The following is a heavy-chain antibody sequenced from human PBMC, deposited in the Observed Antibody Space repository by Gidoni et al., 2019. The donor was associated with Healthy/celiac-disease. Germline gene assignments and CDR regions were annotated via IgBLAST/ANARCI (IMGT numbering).Heavy chain of an antibody. V-gene: IGHV5-10-1*03. Sequence: EVQLVQSGAEVKKPGESLRISCKGSGYSFTSYWISWVRQMPGKGLEWMGRIDPSDSYTNYSPSFQGHVTISADKSISTAYLQWSSLKASDTAMYYCARTYCSGGSCYYDAFDIWGQGTMVTVSS. CDR3: ARTYCSGGSCYYDAFDI. CDR1: GYSFTSYW. J-gene: IGHJ3*02. D-gene: IGHD2-15*01. CDR2: IDPSDSYT.